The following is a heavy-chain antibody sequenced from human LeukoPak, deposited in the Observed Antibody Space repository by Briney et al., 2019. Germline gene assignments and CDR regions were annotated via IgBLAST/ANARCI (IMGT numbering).Heavy chain of an antibody. CDR2: IHSGGTT. D-gene: IGHD5-12*01. CDR1: GFTVSNNY. CDR3: ARDSDSGYGPFAS. Sequence: QAGGSLSLSCAASGFTVSNNYMSWVRQAPGKGLEWVSVIHSGGTTNYPDSVQGRFTISRDNSKTTVYLHMNSLRAEDTAVYYCARDSDSGYGPFASWGQGTLVTVSS. J-gene: IGHJ4*02. V-gene: IGHV3-53*01.